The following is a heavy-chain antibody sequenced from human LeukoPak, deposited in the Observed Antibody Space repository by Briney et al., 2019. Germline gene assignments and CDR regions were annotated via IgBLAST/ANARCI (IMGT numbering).Heavy chain of an antibody. CDR2: ISFEGTNK. CDR1: GFTLSSYG. J-gene: IGHJ4*02. V-gene: IGHV3-30*18. CDR3: AKRYYYGSGSYPYYFDY. D-gene: IGHD3-10*01. Sequence: GGSLRLSCAASGFTLSSYGMHWVRQAPGKGLEWVAVISFEGTNKYYADSVKGRFTISRDISKNTLYLQMNSLRAEDTAVYYCAKRYYYGSGSYPYYFDYWGQGTLVTVSS.